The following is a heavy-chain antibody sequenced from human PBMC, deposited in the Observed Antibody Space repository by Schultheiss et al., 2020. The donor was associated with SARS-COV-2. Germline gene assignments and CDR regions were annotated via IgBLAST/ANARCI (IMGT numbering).Heavy chain of an antibody. V-gene: IGHV3-23*01. CDR3: AKDINPYSGYDLYYYYYGMDV. Sequence: GGSLRLSCEASGFIFSNYDMSWVRQAPGKGLEWVSDISNSGGSTYYADSVKGRFTTSRDNSKNTLFLQMSSLRAEDTALYYCAKDINPYSGYDLYYYYYGMDVWGQGTTVTVSS. J-gene: IGHJ6*02. D-gene: IGHD5-12*01. CDR2: ISNSGGST. CDR1: GFIFSNYD.